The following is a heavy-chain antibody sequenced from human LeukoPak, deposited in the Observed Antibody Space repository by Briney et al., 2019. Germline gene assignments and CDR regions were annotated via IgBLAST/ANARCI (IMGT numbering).Heavy chain of an antibody. D-gene: IGHD6-6*01. CDR3: ARYIAARTNWYFDL. CDR1: GGSISSYY. Sequence: PSETLSLTCTVSGGSISSYYWSWIRQPPGKGLEWIGYIYYSGSTNYNPSLKSRVTISVDTSKNQFSLKLSSVTAADTAVYYCARYIAARTNWYFDLWGRGTLVTVSS. CDR2: IYYSGST. J-gene: IGHJ2*01. V-gene: IGHV4-59*01.